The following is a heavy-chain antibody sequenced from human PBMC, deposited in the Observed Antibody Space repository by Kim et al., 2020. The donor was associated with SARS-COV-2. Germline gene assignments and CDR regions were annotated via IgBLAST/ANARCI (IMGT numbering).Heavy chain of an antibody. CDR3: AREGGSGWYGFDY. V-gene: IGHV4-59*01. CDR2: IYYSGST. D-gene: IGHD6-19*01. Sequence: SETLSLTCTVSGGSISSYYWSWIRQPPGKGLEWIGYIYYSGSTNYNPSLKSRVTISVDTSKNQFSLKLSSVTAADTAVYYCAREGGSGWYGFDYWGQGTLVTVSS. CDR1: GGSISSYY. J-gene: IGHJ4*02.